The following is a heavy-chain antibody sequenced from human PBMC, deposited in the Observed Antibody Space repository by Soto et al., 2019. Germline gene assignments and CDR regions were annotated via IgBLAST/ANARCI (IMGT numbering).Heavy chain of an antibody. CDR1: GYTFTSYY. D-gene: IGHD6-19*01. J-gene: IGHJ5*02. Sequence: ASVKVSCKASGYTFTSYYMHWVRQAPGQGLEWMGIINPSGGSTSYAQKFQGRVTMTRDTSTSTVYMELSSLRSEDTAVYYCARDRESSGWHKGPRNWFDPWGQGTLVTAPQ. CDR3: ARDRESSGWHKGPRNWFDP. V-gene: IGHV1-46*01. CDR2: INPSGGST.